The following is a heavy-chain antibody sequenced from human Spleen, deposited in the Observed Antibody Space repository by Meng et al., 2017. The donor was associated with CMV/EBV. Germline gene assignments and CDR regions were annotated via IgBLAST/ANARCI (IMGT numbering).Heavy chain of an antibody. CDR2: INHSGST. CDR3: ARGGGRWLQPRALWY. Sequence: VQLQQGGAGLLKPSETLSLTCAVYGGSFSGYYWSWIRQPPGKGLEWIGEINHSGSTNYNPSLKSRVTISVDTSKNQFSLKLSSVTAADTAVYYCARGGGRWLQPRALWYWGQGTLVTVSS. J-gene: IGHJ4*02. D-gene: IGHD5-24*01. V-gene: IGHV4-34*01. CDR1: GGSFSGYY.